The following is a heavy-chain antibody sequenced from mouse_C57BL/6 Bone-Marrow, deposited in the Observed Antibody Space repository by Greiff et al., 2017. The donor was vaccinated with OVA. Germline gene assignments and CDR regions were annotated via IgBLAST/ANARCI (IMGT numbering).Heavy chain of an antibody. CDR3: ASRGTTRDAMDY. CDR1: GYTFTSYG. V-gene: IGHV1-81*01. J-gene: IGHJ4*01. CDR2: IYPRSGNT. Sequence: VQLQQSGAELARPGASVKLSCKASGYTFTSYGISWVKQRTGQGLEWIGEIYPRSGNTYYNEKFKGKATLPADKSSSTAYMELRSLTSEDSAVYFCASRGTTRDAMDYWGQGTSVTVSS. D-gene: IGHD1-1*01.